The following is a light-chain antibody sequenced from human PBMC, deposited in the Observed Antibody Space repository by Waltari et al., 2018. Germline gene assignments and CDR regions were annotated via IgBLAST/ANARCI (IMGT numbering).Light chain of an antibody. CDR3: SSYTGSNTLV. CDR2: DVR. V-gene: IGLV2-14*03. Sequence: QSALTQPASVSGSPGQSITISCPGTSSDVGGYNYVSWYQQHPGKAPKLMIYDVRNRPSGVSNRFSGSKSGNTASLTISGLQAEDEADYYCSSYTGSNTLVFGGGTKLTVL. J-gene: IGLJ2*01. CDR1: SSDVGGYNY.